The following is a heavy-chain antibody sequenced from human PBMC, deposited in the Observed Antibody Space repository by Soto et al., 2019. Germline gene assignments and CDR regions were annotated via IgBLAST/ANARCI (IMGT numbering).Heavy chain of an antibody. J-gene: IGHJ4*02. D-gene: IGHD1-1*01. CDR3: ARVGEAVLPTAPFDY. CDR1: GFTFSSNW. V-gene: IGHV3-7*01. Sequence: EVQLVESGGGLVQPGGSLRLSCAASGFTFSSNWMTWVRQAPGKGLEWVANIKQDGSEKYYVDSVKGRFTISRDNAKDPLYLQMNSLRAEDTAVYYCARVGEAVLPTAPFDYWGQGALVTVSS. CDR2: IKQDGSEK.